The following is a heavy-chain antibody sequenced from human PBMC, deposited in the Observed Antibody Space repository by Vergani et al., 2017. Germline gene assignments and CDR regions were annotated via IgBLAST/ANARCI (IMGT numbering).Heavy chain of an antibody. CDR3: ARGETRTDWFDP. J-gene: IGHJ5*02. CDR2: VYPSGTN. CDR1: GVSMQSGSFY. D-gene: IGHD3/OR15-3a*01. V-gene: IGHV4-61*02. Sequence: QVQLHESGPGLVKPSETLSLICSVSGVSMQSGSFYWTWNRPTAERRLEWMGRVYPSGTNNYNPSLNGRVTIYVDKSKNLVSLRLNSVTAADTAVYYCARGETRTDWFDPWGQGTLVTVSS.